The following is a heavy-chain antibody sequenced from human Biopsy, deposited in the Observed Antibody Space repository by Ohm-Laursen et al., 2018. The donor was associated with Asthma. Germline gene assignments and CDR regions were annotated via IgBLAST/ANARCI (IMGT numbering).Heavy chain of an antibody. V-gene: IGHV1-69*06. Sequence: SSVKVSCKASGGTFGNYAISWVRQAPGLGLEWMGGISPVFGSTNIAQKFQGRVTISADIFTKTAYLEVSSLRSEDSAVYYCAREVSTVDYGYYYFAMDVWGQGTTVTVSS. CDR1: GGTFGNYA. D-gene: IGHD4-17*01. CDR3: AREVSTVDYGYYYFAMDV. CDR2: ISPVFGST. J-gene: IGHJ6*02.